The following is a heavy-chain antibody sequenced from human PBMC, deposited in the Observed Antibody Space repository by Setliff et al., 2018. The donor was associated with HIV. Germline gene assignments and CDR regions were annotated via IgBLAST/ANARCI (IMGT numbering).Heavy chain of an antibody. Sequence: SSETLSLTCTVSGGSISGYYWSWIRQPPGKGLEWIGYIYYRGSTDYNPSLKSRVTISIDMSKNQFSLKLSSVTAADTAVYYCARSVDTTLVPAYYFDYWGQGTLVTVSS. D-gene: IGHD5-18*01. V-gene: IGHV4-59*01. CDR2: IYYRGST. J-gene: IGHJ4*02. CDR3: ARSVDTTLVPAYYFDY. CDR1: GGSISGYY.